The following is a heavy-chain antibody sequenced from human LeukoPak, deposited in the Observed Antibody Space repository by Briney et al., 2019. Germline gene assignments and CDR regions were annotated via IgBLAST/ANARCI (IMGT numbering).Heavy chain of an antibody. D-gene: IGHD6-6*01. V-gene: IGHV4-34*01. CDR3: ARGWRVAARPIAGWFDP. J-gene: IGHJ5*02. CDR2: INHSGST. CDR1: GGSFSCYY. Sequence: SETLSLTCAVYGGSFSCYYWSWIRHPPGKGLEWIGEINHSGSTNYNPSLKSRVTISVDTSKNQFSLKLSSVTAADPAVYYCARGWRVAARPIAGWFDPWGQGTLVTVSS.